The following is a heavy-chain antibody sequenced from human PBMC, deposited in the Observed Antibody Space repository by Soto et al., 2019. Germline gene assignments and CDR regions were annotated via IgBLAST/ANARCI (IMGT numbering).Heavy chain of an antibody. CDR2: IYRDDDK. CDR3: AHTVARGAYWETFNY. CDR1: GFSLTTNGVG. V-gene: IGHV2-5*02. D-gene: IGHD1-26*01. Sequence: QITLKESGPTLVKPTQTLTLTCTVSGFSLTTNGVGVGWFRQPPGKALEWLALIYRDDDKRYRPSLKSRVTITKGNTKNQVVLTMTNMDPVDTATYYCAHTVARGAYWETFNYWGQGTLVTVSS. J-gene: IGHJ4*02.